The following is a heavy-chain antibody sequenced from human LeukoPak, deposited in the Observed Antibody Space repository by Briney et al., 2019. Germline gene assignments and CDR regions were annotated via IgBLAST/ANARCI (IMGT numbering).Heavy chain of an antibody. D-gene: IGHD3-22*01. CDR3: ARAGWYYYDSSSYMDV. Sequence: PGGSLRLSCAASGFTFSSYWMSWVRQAQGKGLQWVANIKQDGSEKYYVDSVKGRFTISRDNAKNSLYLQMNSLRAEDTAVYYCARAGWYYYDSSSYMDVWGKGTTVTVSS. CDR1: GFTFSSYW. V-gene: IGHV3-7*01. CDR2: IKQDGSEK. J-gene: IGHJ6*03.